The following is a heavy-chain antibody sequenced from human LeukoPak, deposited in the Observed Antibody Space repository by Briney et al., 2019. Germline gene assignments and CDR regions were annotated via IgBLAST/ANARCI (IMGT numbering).Heavy chain of an antibody. D-gene: IGHD6-19*01. Sequence: GRSLRLSCAASGFTFSSYGIHWVCQAPGRGLEWVAVMSYDGSNKNYADSVKGRFTISRDNSKNTLFLQMDSLRAEDTAVYYCARGEYSSGWYYFDYWGQGTLVTVSS. V-gene: IGHV3-33*01. CDR3: ARGEYSSGWYYFDY. J-gene: IGHJ4*02. CDR1: GFTFSSYG. CDR2: MSYDGSNK.